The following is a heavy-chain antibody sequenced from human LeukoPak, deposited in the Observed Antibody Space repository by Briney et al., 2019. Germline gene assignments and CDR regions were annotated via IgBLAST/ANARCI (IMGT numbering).Heavy chain of an antibody. J-gene: IGHJ4*02. CDR2: ITWNGANT. V-gene: IGHV3-20*04. CDR3: ARDGSWYSSSWYEMPFDY. CDR1: GFTFDDYG. Sequence: PGGSLRLSCAASGFTFDDYGMNWVRQAPGKGLEWVSTITWNGANTGYADSVKGRFTISRDNAKNSLYLQMNSLRAEDTALYYCARDGSWYSSSWYEMPFDYWGQGTLVTVSS. D-gene: IGHD6-13*01.